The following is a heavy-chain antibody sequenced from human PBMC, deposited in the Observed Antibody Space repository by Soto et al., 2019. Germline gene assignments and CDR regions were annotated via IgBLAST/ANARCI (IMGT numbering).Heavy chain of an antibody. CDR1: GFTFSSYG. D-gene: IGHD1-26*01. J-gene: IGHJ4*02. CDR3: AKEGGLSGSYYISSSYYFDY. V-gene: IGHV3-30*18. CDR2: ISYDGSNT. Sequence: QVQLVESGGGVVQPGRYLRLSCVASGFTFSSYGMHWVRQAPGKGLEWVAIISYDGSNTYYADSVKGRFTISRDNFKNTLYLQMNSLRAEDTSVYYCAKEGGLSGSYYISSSYYFDYWGQGTLVTVSS.